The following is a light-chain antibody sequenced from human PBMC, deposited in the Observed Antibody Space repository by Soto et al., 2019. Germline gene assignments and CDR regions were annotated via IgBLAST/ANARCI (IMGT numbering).Light chain of an antibody. V-gene: IGKV3-20*01. CDR1: QSVSSNF. CDR3: QQYGSSPWT. Sequence: EIVFTQSPGTLSLSPGERATLSCRTSQSVSSNFLDWYQQKPGQAPRRLMYGASSRATGIPDRFSGSGSGTEFTLTISRLEPEDFAVYYCQQYGSSPWTFGQGTKVDI. J-gene: IGKJ1*01. CDR2: GAS.